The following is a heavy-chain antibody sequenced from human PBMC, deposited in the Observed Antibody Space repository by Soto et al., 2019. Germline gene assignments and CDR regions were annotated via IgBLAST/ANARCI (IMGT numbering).Heavy chain of an antibody. Sequence: QVQLVQSGAEVKKPGSSVKVSCKASGGTFSSYTISWVRQAPGQGLEWMGRIIPILGIANYAQKFQGRVTITADKSTSKAYMELSSLRSEDTAVYYCAIALPPYYYGSGSYLDYFDYWGQGTLVTVSS. V-gene: IGHV1-69*02. CDR1: GGTFSSYT. D-gene: IGHD3-10*01. CDR3: AIALPPYYYGSGSYLDYFDY. CDR2: IIPILGIA. J-gene: IGHJ4*02.